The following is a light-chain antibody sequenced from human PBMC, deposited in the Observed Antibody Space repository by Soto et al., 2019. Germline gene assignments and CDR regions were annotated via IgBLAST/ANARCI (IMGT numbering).Light chain of an antibody. V-gene: IGLV6-57*03. CDR3: QSYDSSNHWV. CDR1: SGSIASNH. J-gene: IGLJ3*02. CDR2: EDN. Sequence: NFMLTQPHSVSESPGKTVTISCTRSSGSIASNHVQWYQQRPGSAPTTVIYEDNQRPSGVPDRFSGSIDSSSNSASLTISGLKTEYDADYYCQSYDSSNHWVFGGGTKLTVL.